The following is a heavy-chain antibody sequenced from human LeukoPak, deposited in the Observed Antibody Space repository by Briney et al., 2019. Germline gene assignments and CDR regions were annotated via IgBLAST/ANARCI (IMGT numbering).Heavy chain of an antibody. CDR3: ARGRGSYSLDY. Sequence: ASVKVSCKASRYTFAGYSMHWVRQAPGQGLEWMGWINPNSGGTNYAQKFQGRVTMTGDTSISTAYLELSRLTSDDAAVYYCARGRGSYSLDYWGQGTLVTVSS. CDR2: INPNSGGT. CDR1: RYTFAGYS. V-gene: IGHV1-2*02. D-gene: IGHD1-26*01. J-gene: IGHJ4*02.